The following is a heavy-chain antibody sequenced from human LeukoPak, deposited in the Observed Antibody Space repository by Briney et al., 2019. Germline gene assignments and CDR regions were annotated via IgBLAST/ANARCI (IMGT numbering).Heavy chain of an antibody. Sequence: SETLSLTCTDSGGSISSYYWSWIRQHPGKGLEWIGYIYYSGSTYYNPSLKSRVTISVDTSKNQFSLKLSSVTAADTAVYYCARAPFGRPGIAVAGSDAFDIWGQGTMVAVSS. CDR1: GGSISSYY. CDR2: IYYSGST. D-gene: IGHD6-19*01. V-gene: IGHV4-59*06. J-gene: IGHJ3*02. CDR3: ARAPFGRPGIAVAGSDAFDI.